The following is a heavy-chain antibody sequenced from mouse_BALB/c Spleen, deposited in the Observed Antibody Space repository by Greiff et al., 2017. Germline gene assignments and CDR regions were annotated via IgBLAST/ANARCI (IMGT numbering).Heavy chain of an antibody. CDR1: GYTFTSYV. V-gene: IGHV1-14*01. J-gene: IGHJ4*01. CDR2: INPYNDGT. D-gene: IGHD1-2*01. Sequence: EVQLQQSGPELVKPGASVKMSCKASGYTFTSYVMHWVKQKPGQGLEWIGYINPYNDGTKYNEKFKGKATLTSDKSSSTAYMELSSLTSEDSAVYYCARKTTAGAMDYWGQGTSVTVSS. CDR3: ARKTTAGAMDY.